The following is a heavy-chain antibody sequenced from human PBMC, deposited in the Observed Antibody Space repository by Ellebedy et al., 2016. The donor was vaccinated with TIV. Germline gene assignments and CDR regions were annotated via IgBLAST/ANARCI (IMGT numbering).Heavy chain of an antibody. D-gene: IGHD3-22*01. J-gene: IGHJ4*02. Sequence: ASVKVSXXASGYTFTSYDINWVRQATGQGLEWMGWMNPNSGNTGYAQKFQGRVTMTRNTSISTAYMELSSLRSEDTAVYYCATDQGDYDSSGYRFWGQGTLVTVSS. V-gene: IGHV1-8*01. CDR3: ATDQGDYDSSGYRF. CDR2: MNPNSGNT. CDR1: GYTFTSYD.